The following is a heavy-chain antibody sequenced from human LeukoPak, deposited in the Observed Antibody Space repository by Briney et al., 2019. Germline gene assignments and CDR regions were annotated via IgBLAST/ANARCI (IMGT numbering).Heavy chain of an antibody. Sequence: GASVKVSCKASGYTFTGYYTHWVRQAPGQGLEWMGWINPNSGGTNYAQKFQGRVTMTRDTSISTAYMELSRLRSDDTAVYYCARDILRSLYYYMDVWGKGTTVTVSS. CDR3: ARDILRSLYYYMDV. CDR1: GYTFTGYY. J-gene: IGHJ6*03. CDR2: INPNSGGT. V-gene: IGHV1-2*02. D-gene: IGHD3-3*01.